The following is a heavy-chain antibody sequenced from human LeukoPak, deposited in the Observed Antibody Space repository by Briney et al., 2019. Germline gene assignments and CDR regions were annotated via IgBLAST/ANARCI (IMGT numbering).Heavy chain of an antibody. CDR2: VYNSGGT. CDR3: ARHRVVGTTRGRGFDS. V-gene: IGHV4-39*01. D-gene: IGHD1-26*01. Sequence: PSETLSLTCTVPGGSISSSNSYWGWIRQPPGKGLEWIGGVYNSGGTSYNPSLESRVIISKDTSKDQVSLRLSSVTVADTAVYYCARHRVVGTTRGRGFDSWGQGTLVIVSS. CDR1: GGSISSSNSY. J-gene: IGHJ5*01.